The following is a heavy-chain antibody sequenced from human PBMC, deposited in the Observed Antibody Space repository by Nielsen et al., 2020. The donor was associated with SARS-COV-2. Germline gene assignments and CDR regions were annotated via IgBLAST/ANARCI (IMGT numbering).Heavy chain of an antibody. CDR1: GGSISSSNW. J-gene: IGHJ6*02. CDR2: IYHSGST. D-gene: IGHD4-17*01. CDR3: ARDPTPTVTTSYYYYGMDV. V-gene: IGHV4-4*02. Sequence: SETLSLTCAVSGGSISSSNWWSWVRQPPGKGLEWNGEIYHSGSTNYNPSLKSRVTISVDKSKNQFSLKLSSVTAADTAVYYCARDPTPTVTTSYYYYGMDVWGQGTTVTVSS.